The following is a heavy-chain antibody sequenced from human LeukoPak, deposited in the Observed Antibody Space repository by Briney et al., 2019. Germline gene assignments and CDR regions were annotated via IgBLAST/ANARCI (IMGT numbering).Heavy chain of an antibody. CDR3: AKVIRGGFGMDV. Sequence: GGSLRLSCAASEFTFGSFGMNWVRQAPGKGLEWVAYISYSGSLTDYADSVKGRFTISRDNAKNSLSLQLNSLRDEDTAVYFCAKVIRGGFGMDVWGQGTTVTVSS. V-gene: IGHV3-48*02. CDR1: EFTFGSFG. D-gene: IGHD3-10*01. CDR2: ISYSGSLT. J-gene: IGHJ6*02.